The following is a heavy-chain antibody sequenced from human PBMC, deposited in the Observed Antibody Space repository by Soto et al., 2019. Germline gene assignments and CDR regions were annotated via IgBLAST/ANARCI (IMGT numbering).Heavy chain of an antibody. D-gene: IGHD2-2*01. CDR3: ARDWGRSDVIPAAISAMDA. V-gene: IGHV1-69*04. CDR1: GDTFNRYT. Sequence: GASVKVSCKGSGDTFNRYTVTWVRQAPGQGLEWMGRIIPMFGIASYAQNFQGRVTITADKSTNTAYMELSSLRSEDTAVYYCARDWGRSDVIPAAISAMDAWGQGTSVTVS. CDR2: IIPMFGIA. J-gene: IGHJ6*02.